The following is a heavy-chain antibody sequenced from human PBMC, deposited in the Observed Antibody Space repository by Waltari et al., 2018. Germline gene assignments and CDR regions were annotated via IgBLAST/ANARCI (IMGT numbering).Heavy chain of an antibody. V-gene: IGHV4-39*07. J-gene: IGHJ4*02. Sequence: QLQLQESGPGLVKPSETLSLTCTVSGGSISSGSYYWGWIRQPPGKGLESIGYISYSGTTYYNPSLKSRVTISVDTSKNQFSLKLSSVTAADTAGYYCASWGILTGYFDYWGQGTLVTVSS. D-gene: IGHD3-9*01. CDR2: ISYSGTT. CDR1: GGSISSGSYY. CDR3: ASWGILTGYFDY.